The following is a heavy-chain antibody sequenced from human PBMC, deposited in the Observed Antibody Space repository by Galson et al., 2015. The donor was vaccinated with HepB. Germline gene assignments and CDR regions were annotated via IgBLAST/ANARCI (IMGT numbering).Heavy chain of an antibody. V-gene: IGHV1-46*01. CDR3: ARGGTGTTSYYYYAMDA. Sequence: SVKVSCKASGYTFTSYYMHWVRQAPGQGLEWMGIINPRGGSTSYTQKFQGRVTMTRDTSTSTVYMELSSLRSEDTAVYYCARGGTGTTSYYYYAMDAWGQGTTVTVSS. D-gene: IGHD1-1*01. CDR2: INPRGGST. J-gene: IGHJ6*02. CDR1: GYTFTSYY.